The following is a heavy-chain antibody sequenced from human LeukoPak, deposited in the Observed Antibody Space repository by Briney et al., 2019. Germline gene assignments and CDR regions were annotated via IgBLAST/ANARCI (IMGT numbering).Heavy chain of an antibody. V-gene: IGHV4-4*07. Sequence: SETLSLTCTVSGGSISSYYWSWIRQPAGKGLEWIGRIYTSGSTNYNPSLKSRVTMSVDTSKNQFSLKLSSVTAADTAIYYCARDLSFDWFPYYFDYWGQGILVTVSS. CDR1: GGSISSYY. J-gene: IGHJ4*02. CDR3: ARDLSFDWFPYYFDY. D-gene: IGHD3-9*01. CDR2: IYTSGST.